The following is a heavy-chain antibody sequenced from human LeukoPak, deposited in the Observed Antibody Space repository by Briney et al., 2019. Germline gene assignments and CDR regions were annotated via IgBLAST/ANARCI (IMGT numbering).Heavy chain of an antibody. CDR1: GFTFSSYS. CDR3: ARDRYSGYGHHGGMDV. V-gene: IGHV3-21*01. J-gene: IGHJ6*02. D-gene: IGHD5-12*01. CDR2: ISSSSSYI. Sequence: GGSLRLSCAASGFTFSSYSMNWVRQAPGKGLEWVSSISSSSSYIYYADSVKGRFTISRDNAKNSLYLQMNSLRAEDTAVYYCARDRYSGYGHHGGMDVWGQGTTVTVSS.